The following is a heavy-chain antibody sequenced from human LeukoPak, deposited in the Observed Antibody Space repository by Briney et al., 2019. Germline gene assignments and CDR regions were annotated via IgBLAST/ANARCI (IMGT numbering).Heavy chain of an antibody. J-gene: IGHJ6*03. CDR3: AKTDHVSGRVYYYYYMDV. CDR1: GFTFSRYW. D-gene: IGHD3-10*01. CDR2: IRYDGSNK. Sequence: GGSLRLSCEASGFTFSRYWMHWVRQAPGKGLEWVAFIRYDGSNKYYADSVKGRFTISRDNSKNTLYLQMNSLRAEDTAVYYCAKTDHVSGRVYYYYYMDVWGKGTTVTVSS. V-gene: IGHV3-30*02.